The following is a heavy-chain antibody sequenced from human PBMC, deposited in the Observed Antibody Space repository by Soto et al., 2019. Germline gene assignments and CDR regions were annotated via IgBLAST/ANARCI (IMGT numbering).Heavy chain of an antibody. CDR3: ARVGPTTLSGGYEY. CDR1: GYTFSNYG. J-gene: IGHJ4*02. V-gene: IGHV1-18*01. D-gene: IGHD1-26*01. CDR2: ISAYNGFT. Sequence: QVQLVQSGGEVKPPGASVHVSCKASGYTFSNYGISWVRQAPVQGLEWMGWISAYNGFTNYAQKLQDRVTLTTDTSTLTAYMELRSLRSDAPAVYYCARVGPTTLSGGYEYWGQGTLVSVSS.